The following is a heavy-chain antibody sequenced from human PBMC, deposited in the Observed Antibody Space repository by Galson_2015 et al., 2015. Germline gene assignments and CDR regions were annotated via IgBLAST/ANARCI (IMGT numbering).Heavy chain of an antibody. CDR2: IYYSGST. CDR3: ARCRSYSSAWEGWSFDL. Sequence: SETLSLTCTVSGGSISSSSYYWGWLRQPPGKGLEWIASIYYSGSTYYNPSLKSRVTISVDTSTDQFSLKLSSLTAADTAVYYCARCRSYSSAWEGWSFDLWGRSTLVTVSS. V-gene: IGHV4-39*01. D-gene: IGHD6-19*01. CDR1: GGSISSSSYY. J-gene: IGHJ2*01.